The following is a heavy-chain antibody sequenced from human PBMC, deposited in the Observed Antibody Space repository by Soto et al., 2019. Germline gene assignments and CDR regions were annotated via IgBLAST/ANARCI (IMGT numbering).Heavy chain of an antibody. D-gene: IGHD3-3*01. CDR3: ARATFGALLHLDV. CDR2: IYPSGAS. CDR1: GASISTEGYT. V-gene: IGHV4-30-2*01. Sequence: QLQLQESGSGLVKPSQTLSLTCAVSGASISTEGYTWSWIRQPPGKGLEWIGYIYPSGASSYNPSLRRCVSISPGASRKRFSLRVGSVTAADTAVYYCARATFGALLHLDVWGQGTTVTVTS. J-gene: IGHJ6*02.